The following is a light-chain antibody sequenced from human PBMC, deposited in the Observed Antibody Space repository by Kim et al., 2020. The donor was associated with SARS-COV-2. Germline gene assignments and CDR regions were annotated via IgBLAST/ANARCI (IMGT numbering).Light chain of an antibody. CDR1: QSIKSW. CDR2: KAS. Sequence: DIQMTHSPSTLSASVGDRVTITCRASQSIKSWLAWYQQKPGKAPKLLIYKASYLESGVPSSFSGTESGTEFTLTISSLQPDDFATYYCHQYSSYPYTFGQGTKLAI. J-gene: IGKJ2*01. CDR3: HQYSSYPYT. V-gene: IGKV1-5*03.